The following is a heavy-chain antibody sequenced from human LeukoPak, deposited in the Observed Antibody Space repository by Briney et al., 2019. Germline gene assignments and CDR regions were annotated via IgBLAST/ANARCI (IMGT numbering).Heavy chain of an antibody. D-gene: IGHD6-13*01. CDR2: ISSSSSYI. CDR3: ARVHHSSSWGTDDC. V-gene: IGHV3-21*01. J-gene: IGHJ4*02. CDR1: GFTFSSYS. Sequence: GGSLRLSCAASGFTFSSYSMNWVRQAPGKGLEWVSSISSSSSYIYYADSVKGRFTISRDNAKYSLYLHMNNLRAEDTAVYYCARVHHSSSWGTDDCWGQGTLVTVSS.